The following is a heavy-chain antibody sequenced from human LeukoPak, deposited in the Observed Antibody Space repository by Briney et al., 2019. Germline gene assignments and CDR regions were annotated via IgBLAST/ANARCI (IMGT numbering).Heavy chain of an antibody. CDR3: VRRAGYRTGWHTGDFDF. V-gene: IGHV4-38-2*01. Sequence: SETLSLTCDVSGFSKTNVFYWGWIRQTPGKGLGGSWKLYYNAATHYNLCLKSRVIISIDTSKNQLFLQMTSVTAADTAFYYCVRRAGYRTGWHTGDFDFWGLGTLVTVSS. CDR1: GFSKTNVFY. D-gene: IGHD2-8*02. CDR2: LYYNAAT. J-gene: IGHJ4*02.